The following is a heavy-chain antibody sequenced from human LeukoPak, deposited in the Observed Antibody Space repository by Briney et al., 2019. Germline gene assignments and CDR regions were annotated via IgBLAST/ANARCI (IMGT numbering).Heavy chain of an antibody. V-gene: IGHV4-34*01. CDR1: GGSFSGYY. CDR2: INHSGST. D-gene: IGHD3-3*01. J-gene: IGHJ6*02. CDR3: ARGNYDFWSGYYPLYYYYGTDV. Sequence: SETLSLTCAVYGGSFSGYYWSWIRQPPGKGLEWIGEINHSGSTNYNPSLKSRVTISVDTSKNQFSLKLSSVTAADTAVYYCARGNYDFWSGYYPLYYYYGTDVWGQGTTVTVSS.